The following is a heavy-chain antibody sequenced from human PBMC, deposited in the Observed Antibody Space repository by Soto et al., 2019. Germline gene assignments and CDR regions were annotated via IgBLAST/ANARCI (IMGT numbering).Heavy chain of an antibody. CDR2: IYSGGTT. CDR3: ARNGDSSDYRGWFDP. J-gene: IGHJ5*02. D-gene: IGHD3-22*01. CDR1: GFTVSSNY. Sequence: EVQLVESGGGLVQPGGSLRLSFEASGFTVSSNYMSWVRQAPGKGLEGVSVIYSGGTTYYADSVKGRFTISRDNSKNTLYLQMNSLRAEDTAVYYCARNGDSSDYRGWFDPWGQGTLVTVSS. V-gene: IGHV3-66*01.